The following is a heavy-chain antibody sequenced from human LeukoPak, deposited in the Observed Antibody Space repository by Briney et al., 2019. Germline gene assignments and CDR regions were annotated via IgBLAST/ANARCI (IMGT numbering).Heavy chain of an antibody. D-gene: IGHD3-22*01. V-gene: IGHV4-4*02. CDR1: GGSISSSNW. J-gene: IGHJ4*02. CDR3: ARDRYYYDSSGYYIFDY. Sequence: SETLSLTCAVSGGSISSSNWWSWVRQPPGKGLEWIGEIYHSGSTNYNPSLKSRVTISVDKSKNQFSLKLSSVTAADTAVYYCARDRYYYDSSGYYIFDYWGQGTLVTVSS. CDR2: IYHSGST.